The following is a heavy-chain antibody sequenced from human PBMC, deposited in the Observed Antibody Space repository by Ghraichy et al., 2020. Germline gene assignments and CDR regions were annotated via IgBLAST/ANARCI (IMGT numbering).Heavy chain of an antibody. CDR2: INHSGST. CDR3: ARKRAEDNDMLTGYYTVEY. Sequence: SETLSLTCAVYGGSFSGYYWTWIRQPPGKGLEWIGEINHSGSTNCNPSLKSRVTISVDTSKNQFSLKLSSVTAADTAVYYCARKRAEDNDMLTGYYTVEYWGQGTLVTVSP. CDR1: GGSFSGYY. V-gene: IGHV4-34*01. D-gene: IGHD3-9*01. J-gene: IGHJ4*02.